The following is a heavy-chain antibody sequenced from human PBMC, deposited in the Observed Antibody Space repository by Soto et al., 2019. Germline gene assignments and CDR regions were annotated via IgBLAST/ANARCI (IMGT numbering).Heavy chain of an antibody. CDR3: PRETNTAMAP. V-gene: IGHV3-48*03. CDR1: GFTFSSYE. Sequence: VVSLRLSCAAAGFTFSSYEMNWVRQAPGKGLQWVSYISSSGSTIYYADSVKGRFTISRDNAKNSLYLQMNSLRAEDTAVYYCPRETNTAMAPWGQGTLVTVSS. D-gene: IGHD5-18*01. CDR2: ISSSGSTI. J-gene: IGHJ5*02.